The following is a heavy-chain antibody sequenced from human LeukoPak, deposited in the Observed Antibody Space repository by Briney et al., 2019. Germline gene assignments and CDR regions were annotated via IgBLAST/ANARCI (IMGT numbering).Heavy chain of an antibody. D-gene: IGHD1-26*01. CDR1: GFTFSNYA. CDR3: AKRVGGTPDY. V-gene: IGHV3-23*01. Sequence: GGSLRLSCAASGFTFSNYAMTWVRQAPGKGLEWVSAIGGDGGSTDYADSVKGRFTNSRDNSKNTLYLQMNSLRAGDTALYYCAKRVGGTPDYWGLGTLVTVSS. J-gene: IGHJ4*02. CDR2: IGGDGGST.